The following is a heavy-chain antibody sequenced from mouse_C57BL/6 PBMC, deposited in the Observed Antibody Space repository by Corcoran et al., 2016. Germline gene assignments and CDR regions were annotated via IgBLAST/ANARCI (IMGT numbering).Heavy chain of an antibody. D-gene: IGHD1-1*01. Sequence: EVQLQQSGPELVTPGASVKISCKASGYTFTDYYMNWVKQSHGKSLEWIGDINPNNGGTSYNQKFKGKATLTVDKSSSTAYMELRSLTSEDSAVYYCARYDYGSRGWFAYWGQGTLVTVSA. CDR1: GYTFTDYY. CDR2: INPNNGGT. V-gene: IGHV1-26*01. J-gene: IGHJ3*01. CDR3: ARYDYGSRGWFAY.